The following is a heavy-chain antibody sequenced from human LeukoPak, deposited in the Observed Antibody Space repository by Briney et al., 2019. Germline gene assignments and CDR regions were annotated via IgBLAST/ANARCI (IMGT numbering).Heavy chain of an antibody. J-gene: IGHJ6*03. D-gene: IGHD2/OR15-2a*01. CDR3: AKDVDSTWYYYYYYMDV. V-gene: IGHV3-23*01. Sequence: GGSLRLSCAASGFTFSTYSMNWVRQAPGKGLEWVSAISGSGGSTYYADSVKGRFTISRDNSKNTLYLQMNSLRAEDTAVYYCAKDVDSTWYYYYYYMDVWGKGTTVTVSS. CDR1: GFTFSTYS. CDR2: ISGSGGST.